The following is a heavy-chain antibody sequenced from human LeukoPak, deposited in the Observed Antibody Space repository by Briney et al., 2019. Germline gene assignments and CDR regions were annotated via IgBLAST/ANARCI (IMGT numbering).Heavy chain of an antibody. CDR1: GYTFTGYY. V-gene: IGHV1-2*06. CDR2: INPNSGGT. D-gene: IGHD2-21*02. CDR3: ARVGLAYCVGDCTNLFDY. Sequence: ASVKVSCKASGYTFTGYYMHWVRQAHGQGLEWMGRINPNSGGTNYAQKFQGRVTMTRDTSISTAYMELSRLRSDDTAVYYCARVGLAYCVGDCTNLFDYWGQGTLVTVSS. J-gene: IGHJ4*02.